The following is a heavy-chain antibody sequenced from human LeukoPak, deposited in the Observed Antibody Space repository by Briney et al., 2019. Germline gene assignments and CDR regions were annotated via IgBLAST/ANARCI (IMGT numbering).Heavy chain of an antibody. CDR1: GGSISSGDYY. J-gene: IGHJ6*03. V-gene: IGHV4-30-4*08. D-gene: IGHD3-3*01. Sequence: SETLSLTCTVSGGSISSGDYYWSWIRQPPGKGLEWIGYIYYSGSTYYNPSLKSRVTISVDTSKNQFSLKPSSVTAADTAVYYCARESPVMISGVDTFGFYYYYVELAGKGTTVTVSS. CDR2: IYYSGST. CDR3: ARESPVMISGVDTFGFYYYYVEL.